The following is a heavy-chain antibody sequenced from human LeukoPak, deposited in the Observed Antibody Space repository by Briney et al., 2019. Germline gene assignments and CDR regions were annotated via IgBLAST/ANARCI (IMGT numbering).Heavy chain of an antibody. D-gene: IGHD3-3*01. CDR1: GYTFTSYY. Sequence: GASVKVSCKASGYTFTSYYMHWVRQAPGQGLEWMGIINPSGGSTSYAQKFQGRVTMSRDTSTSTVYMELSSLRSEDTAVYYCARDRRYYDFWSGYYTGYYYYGMDVWGQGTTVTVSS. CDR2: INPSGGST. CDR3: ARDRRYYDFWSGYYTGYYYYGMDV. J-gene: IGHJ6*02. V-gene: IGHV1-46*01.